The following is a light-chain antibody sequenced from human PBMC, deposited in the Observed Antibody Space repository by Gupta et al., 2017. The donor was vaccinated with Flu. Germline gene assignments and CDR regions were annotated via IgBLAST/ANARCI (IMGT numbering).Light chain of an antibody. CDR3: ISRTGGSTLYV. J-gene: IGLJ1*01. CDR1: SSDIGAYNY. CDR2: EVT. V-gene: IGLV2-14*01. Sequence: QSALTQPASVSGSPGQSITISCTGTSSDIGAYNYVSWYQHHPGKAPQLMIYEVTNRPSGVSSRFSGSKSGNTASLTISGLQAEDEAEYYCISRTGGSTLYVAGTGTKVTVL.